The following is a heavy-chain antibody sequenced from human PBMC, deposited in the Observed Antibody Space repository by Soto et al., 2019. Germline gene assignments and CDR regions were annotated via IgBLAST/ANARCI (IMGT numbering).Heavy chain of an antibody. Sequence: SETLSLTCTVSGGSISSSSWNWIRQAPGKRLEWIGCIFYTGSTNFNPSLKSRVTISVDTSKNQFSLKLSSVTAADTAVYYCARGIEGWYQGRYYYGMDVWGQGTTVTVSS. CDR2: IFYTGST. CDR1: GGSISSSS. J-gene: IGHJ6*02. D-gene: IGHD6-19*01. V-gene: IGHV4-59*01. CDR3: ARGIEGWYQGRYYYGMDV.